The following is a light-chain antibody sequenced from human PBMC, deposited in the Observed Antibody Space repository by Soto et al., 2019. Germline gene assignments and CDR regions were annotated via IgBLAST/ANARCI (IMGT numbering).Light chain of an antibody. CDR1: QSVNNN. V-gene: IGKV3-15*01. Sequence: EIVMTQSPATLSVSPGERVTLSCRASQSVNNNLAWYQQKPGQAPRLLFYGTSTRATGIPVRFSGSGSGTEFTLTISSLQSEDFAVYYCQQYNSWPPMYTFGQGTKLEIK. CDR2: GTS. J-gene: IGKJ2*01. CDR3: QQYNSWPPMYT.